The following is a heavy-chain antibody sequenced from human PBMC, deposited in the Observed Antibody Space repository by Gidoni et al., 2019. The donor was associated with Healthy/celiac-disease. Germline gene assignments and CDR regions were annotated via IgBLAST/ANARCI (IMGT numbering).Heavy chain of an antibody. CDR3: AKTHTVTTCFDY. D-gene: IGHD4-4*01. CDR1: GFTFSSYG. CDR2: ISYDGSNK. J-gene: IGHJ4*02. Sequence: QVQLVESGGGVVQPGRYLRLSCAASGFTFSSYGMHWVRQAPGKGLEWVAVISYDGSNKYYADSVKGRFTISRDNSKNTLYLQMNSLRAEDTAVYYCAKTHTVTTCFDYWGQGTLVTVSS. V-gene: IGHV3-30*18.